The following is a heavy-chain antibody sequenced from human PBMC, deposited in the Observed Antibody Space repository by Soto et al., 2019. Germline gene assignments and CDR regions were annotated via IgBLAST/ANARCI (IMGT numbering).Heavy chain of an antibody. V-gene: IGHV3-21*01. CDR1: GFTFSSYS. D-gene: IGHD6-6*01. Sequence: GGSLRLSCAASGFTFSSYSMNWVRQAPGKGLEWVSSISSSSSYIYYADSVKGRFTISRDNAKNSLYLQMNSLRAEDTAVYYCGREGGGLVVGQYYGMDVWGQGTTVTVSS. CDR3: GREGGGLVVGQYYGMDV. CDR2: ISSSSSYI. J-gene: IGHJ6*02.